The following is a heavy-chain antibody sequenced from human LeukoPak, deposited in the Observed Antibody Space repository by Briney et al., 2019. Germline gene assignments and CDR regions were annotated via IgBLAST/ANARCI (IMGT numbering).Heavy chain of an antibody. D-gene: IGHD3-3*01. CDR2: INPSGGST. CDR1: GYTFTSYG. Sequence: GASVKVSCKASGYTFTSYGISWVRQAPGQGLEWMGIINPSGGSTSYAQKFQGRVTMTRDTSTSTVYMELSSLRSEDTAVYYCARVEPYYDFWSGYPSGMDVWGQGTTVTVSS. CDR3: ARVEPYYDFWSGYPSGMDV. J-gene: IGHJ6*02. V-gene: IGHV1-46*01.